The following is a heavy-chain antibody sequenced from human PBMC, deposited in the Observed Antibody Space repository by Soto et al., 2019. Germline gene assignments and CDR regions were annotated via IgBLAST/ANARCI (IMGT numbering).Heavy chain of an antibody. Sequence: QVQLQESGPGLVKPSETLSLTCTVSGGSVSSGSYYWSWIRQPPGKGLEWIGYSYYSGSTNYNPSLKSSVTISVDTSKNQFSLKLSSVTAADTAVYYCARGGDTPMVAPWYFDLWGRGTLVTVSS. D-gene: IGHD5-18*01. CDR3: ARGGDTPMVAPWYFDL. CDR1: GGSVSSGSYY. V-gene: IGHV4-61*01. J-gene: IGHJ2*01. CDR2: SYYSGST.